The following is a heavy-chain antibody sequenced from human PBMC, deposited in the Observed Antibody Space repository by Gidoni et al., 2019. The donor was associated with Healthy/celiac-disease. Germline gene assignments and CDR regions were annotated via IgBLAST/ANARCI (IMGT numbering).Heavy chain of an antibody. J-gene: IGHJ6*02. CDR3: ARDERVVVVAATLYYYYGMDV. D-gene: IGHD2-15*01. Sequence: QVQLVQSGAEVKKPGASVKVSCKASGYTFTGYYMHWVRQAPGQGLEWMGWINPNSGGTNYAQKFQGRVTMTRDTSISTAYMELSRLRSDDTAVYYCARDERVVVVAATLYYYYGMDVWGQGTTVTVSS. CDR1: GYTFTGYY. V-gene: IGHV1-2*02. CDR2: INPNSGGT.